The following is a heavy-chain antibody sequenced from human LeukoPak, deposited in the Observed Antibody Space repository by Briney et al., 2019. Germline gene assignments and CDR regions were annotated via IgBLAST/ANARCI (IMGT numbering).Heavy chain of an antibody. Sequence: GGSLRLSCAASGFTFSSHAMNWVRQAPGKGLEWVSVVGGSRAYTHYADSVKGRFAISRDNSKNTLYLQMSSLRAEDTAVYYCVKEAGGFDYWGQGTLVTVSP. J-gene: IGHJ4*02. V-gene: IGHV3-23*01. CDR1: GFTFSSHA. CDR2: VGGSRAYT. CDR3: VKEAGGFDY. D-gene: IGHD1-14*01.